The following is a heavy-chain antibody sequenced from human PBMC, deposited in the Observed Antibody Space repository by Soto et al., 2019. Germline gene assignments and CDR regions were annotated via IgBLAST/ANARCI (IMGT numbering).Heavy chain of an antibody. CDR1: GGTFSSYT. Sequence: ASGKVSCKASGGTFSSYTISWVRQAPGQGLEWMGRVITISGITSYAQKSQGRVTMTRDTSITTAYMELSSLRSEDTAVYYCARGSCYSTSCYFAFDVWGQGTMVTVSS. V-gene: IGHV1-8*02. CDR2: VITISGIT. J-gene: IGHJ3*01. D-gene: IGHD2-2*01. CDR3: ARGSCYSTSCYFAFDV.